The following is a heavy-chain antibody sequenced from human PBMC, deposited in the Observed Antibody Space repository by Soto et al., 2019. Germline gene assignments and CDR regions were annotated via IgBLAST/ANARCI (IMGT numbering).Heavy chain of an antibody. J-gene: IGHJ4*02. CDR1: GFSLSGRGVG. D-gene: IGHD5-18*01. Sequence: SGPTLVNPTQTLTLTCSFSGFSLSGRGVGVGWIRQPPGKALEWLALIYWDDDKRYSPSLKSRLTITKDTSKNQVVLTMTNMDPLDTATYYCARIVGVRYSYGYDYWGQGTLVTVSS. V-gene: IGHV2-5*02. CDR2: IYWDDDK. CDR3: ARIVGVRYSYGYDY.